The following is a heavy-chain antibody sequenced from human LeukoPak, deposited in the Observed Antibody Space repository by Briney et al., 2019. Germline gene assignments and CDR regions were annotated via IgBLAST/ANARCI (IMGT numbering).Heavy chain of an antibody. CDR3: ARGVDPYYYDSSGYYSKSDAFDI. J-gene: IGHJ3*02. V-gene: IGHV1-2*02. D-gene: IGHD3-22*01. CDR1: GYTSTGYY. Sequence: GASVKVSCKASGYTSTGYYTHWVRQAPGQGLEWMGWINPNSGGTNYAQKFQGRVTMTRDTSISTAYMELSRLRSDDTAVYYCARGVDPYYYDSSGYYSKSDAFDIWGQGTMVTVSS. CDR2: INPNSGGT.